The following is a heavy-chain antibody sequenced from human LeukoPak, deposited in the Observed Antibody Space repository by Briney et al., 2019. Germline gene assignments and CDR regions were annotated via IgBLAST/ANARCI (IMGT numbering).Heavy chain of an antibody. D-gene: IGHD3-10*01. J-gene: IGHJ4*02. CDR3: ARDWYYGSGRDLGY. CDR2: INPNSGGT. Sequence: VASVTVSCKASGYTFTGYYMHWVRQAPGQGLEWMGWINPNSGGTNYAQKFQGRVTMTRDTSISTAYMELSRLRSDDTAVYYCARDWYYGSGRDLGYWGQGTLVTVSS. CDR1: GYTFTGYY. V-gene: IGHV1-2*02.